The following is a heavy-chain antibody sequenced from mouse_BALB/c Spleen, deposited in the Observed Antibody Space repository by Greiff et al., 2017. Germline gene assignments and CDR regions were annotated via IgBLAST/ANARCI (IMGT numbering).Heavy chain of an antibody. J-gene: IGHJ2*01. D-gene: IGHD1-1*01. Sequence: EVKLVESGGGLVQPGGSMKLSCVASGFTFSNYWMNWVRQSPEKGLEWVAEIRLKSNNYATHYAESVKGRFTISRDDSKSSVYLQMNNLRAEDTGIYYCTRPTVVADYFDYWGQGTTLTVSS. CDR3: TRPTVVADYFDY. CDR2: IRLKSNNYAT. V-gene: IGHV6-6*02. CDR1: GFTFSNYW.